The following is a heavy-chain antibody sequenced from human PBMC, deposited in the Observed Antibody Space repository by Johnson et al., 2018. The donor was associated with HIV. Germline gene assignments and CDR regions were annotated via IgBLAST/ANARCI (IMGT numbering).Heavy chain of an antibody. J-gene: IGHJ3*02. V-gene: IGHV3-66*02. Sequence: VQLVESGGGLVQPGGSLRLSCAASGFTVSSDYISWVRQAPGKGLEWVSVIYSGGSTYYADSVKGRFTISRDNSKNTLYLQMNSLRAEDTAVYYCAREGYYNFWSGYVDAFDIWGQGTMVTVSS. CDR1: GFTVSSDY. D-gene: IGHD3-3*01. CDR2: IYSGGST. CDR3: AREGYYNFWSGYVDAFDI.